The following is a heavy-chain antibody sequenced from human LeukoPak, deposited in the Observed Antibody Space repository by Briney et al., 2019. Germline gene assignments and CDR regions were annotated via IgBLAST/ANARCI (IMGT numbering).Heavy chain of an antibody. D-gene: IGHD1-1*01. CDR1: GFTFRSYW. CDR2: ISSSSSYI. V-gene: IGHV3-21*01. J-gene: IGHJ3*02. Sequence: GGSLRLSCAASGFTFRSYWMHWVRQAPGKGLEWVSSISSSSSYIYYADSVKGRFTISRDNAKNSLYLQMNSLRAEDTAVYYCAISTGTTKGAFDIWGQGTMVTVSS. CDR3: AISTGTTKGAFDI.